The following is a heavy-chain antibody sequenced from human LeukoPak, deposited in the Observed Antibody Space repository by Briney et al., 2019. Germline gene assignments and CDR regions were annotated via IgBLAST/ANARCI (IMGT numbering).Heavy chain of an antibody. J-gene: IGHJ4*02. CDR1: GGSISSYY. CDR2: IYYSGST. CDR3: ARHSGSSPHYFDY. D-gene: IGHD1-26*01. V-gene: IGHV4-59*08. Sequence: SETLSLTCTVSGGSISSYYWSWLRQPPGKGLEWIGFIYYSGSTHYKSSLKSRVTISVDTSRNQFPLRLSSVTAADTAVYYCARHSGSSPHYFDYWGQGTLVTVSS.